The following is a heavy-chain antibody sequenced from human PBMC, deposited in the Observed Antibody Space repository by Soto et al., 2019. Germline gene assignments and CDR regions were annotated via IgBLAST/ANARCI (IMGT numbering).Heavy chain of an antibody. J-gene: IGHJ5*02. D-gene: IGHD3-9*01. CDR2: ISYDGSNK. CDR1: GFTFSSYG. Sequence: GGSLRLSCAASGFTFSSYGMHWVRQAPGKGLEWVAVISYDGSNKYYADSVKGRFTISRDNSKNTLYLQMNSLRAEDTAVYYCAKDFDWLFSPEFDPWGQGTLVTVSS. CDR3: AKDFDWLFSPEFDP. V-gene: IGHV3-30*18.